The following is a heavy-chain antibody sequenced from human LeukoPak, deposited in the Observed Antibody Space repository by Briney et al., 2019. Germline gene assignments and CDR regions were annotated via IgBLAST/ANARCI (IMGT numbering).Heavy chain of an antibody. CDR3: ARGRGPLRVEFGD. V-gene: IGHV4-4*09. J-gene: IGHJ4*02. D-gene: IGHD3-16*01. CDR1: GGSLSSHY. Sequence: PSETLSLTCNVSGGSLSSHYCSWIRQAPGKGLEWIGFIFSGGSTNYNPSLKSRVSISMDTSQNQFSLKLTSVTAADTAVYYCARGRGPLRVEFGDWGQEALVTVSS. CDR2: IFSGGST.